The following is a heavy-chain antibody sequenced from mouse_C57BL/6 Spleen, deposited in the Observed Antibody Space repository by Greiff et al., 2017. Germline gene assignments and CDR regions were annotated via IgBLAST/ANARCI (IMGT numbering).Heavy chain of an antibody. CDR1: GYTFTSYW. CDR2: IDPSDSYT. D-gene: IGHD2-1*01. Sequence: QVHVKQPGAELVKPGASVKLSCKASGYTFTSYWMQWVKQRPGQGLEWIGEIDPSDSYTNYNQKFKGKATLTVDTSSSTAYMQLSSLTSEDSAVYYCARGNGNYYWYFDVWGTGTTVTVSS. V-gene: IGHV1-50*01. CDR3: ARGNGNYYWYFDV. J-gene: IGHJ1*03.